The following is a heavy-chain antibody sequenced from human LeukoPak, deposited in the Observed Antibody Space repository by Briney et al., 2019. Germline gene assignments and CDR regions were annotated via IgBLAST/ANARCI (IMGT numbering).Heavy chain of an antibody. CDR3: AKENPYYYMDV. CDR1: GFTFDDYA. Sequence: TGGSLRLSCAASGFTFDDYAMHWVRQAPGKGLEWVSLISGDGGSTYYADSVKGRFTISRDNSKNSLYLQMNSLRTEDTALYYWAKENPYYYMDVWGKGTTVTVSS. V-gene: IGHV3-43*02. J-gene: IGHJ6*03. CDR2: ISGDGGST. D-gene: IGHD1-14*01.